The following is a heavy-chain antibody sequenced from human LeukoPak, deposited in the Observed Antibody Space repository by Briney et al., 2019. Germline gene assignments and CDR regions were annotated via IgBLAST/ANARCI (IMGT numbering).Heavy chain of an antibody. CDR2: INPNSGGT. V-gene: IGHV1-2*02. CDR1: GYTFTGYY. J-gene: IGHJ3*02. Sequence: ASVKVSCKASGYTFTGYYMHWVRQAPGQGLEWMGWINPNSGGTNYAQKFQGRVTMTRDTSISTAYMELSRLRSDDTAVYYCARDVLRVRRLAQLTSANAFDIWGQGTMVTVSS. CDR3: ARDVLRVRRLAQLTSANAFDI. D-gene: IGHD5-24*01.